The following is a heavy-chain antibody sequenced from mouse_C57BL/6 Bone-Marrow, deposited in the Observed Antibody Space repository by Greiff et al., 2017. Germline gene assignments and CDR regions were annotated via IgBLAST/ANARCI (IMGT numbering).Heavy chain of an antibody. CDR3: TTGDGYDDDY. J-gene: IGHJ2*01. CDR1: GFNIKDYY. D-gene: IGHD2-2*01. V-gene: IGHV14-1*01. Sequence: VQLKQSVAELVRPGASVKLSCTASGFNIKDYYMHWVKQRPEQGLEWIGRIDPEDGDTESAPKFPGKGPMTADTSSNTAYLQLSSLTSEDTAVDYCTTGDGYDDDYWGQGTTLSVSS. CDR2: IDPEDGDT.